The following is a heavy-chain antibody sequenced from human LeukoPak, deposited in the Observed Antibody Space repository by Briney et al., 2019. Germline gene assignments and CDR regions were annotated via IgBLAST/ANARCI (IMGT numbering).Heavy chain of an antibody. CDR2: IYYSGST. CDR3: AREYSSSYYFDY. CDR1: GGSISSGDYY. Sequence: KSSETPSLTCTVSGGSISSGDYYWSWIRQPPGKGLEWIGYIYYSGSTYYNPSLKSRVTISVDTSKNQFSLKLSSVTAADTAVYYCAREYSSSYYFDYWGQGTLVTVSS. D-gene: IGHD6-6*01. J-gene: IGHJ4*02. V-gene: IGHV4-30-4*08.